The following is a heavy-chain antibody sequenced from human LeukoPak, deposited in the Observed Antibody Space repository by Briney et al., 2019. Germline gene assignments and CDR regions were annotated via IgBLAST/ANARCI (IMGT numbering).Heavy chain of an antibody. D-gene: IGHD1-26*01. Sequence: SETLSLTCAVSGGSIRDYQWSWIRQPPGKGLEWIASIYHSGTTYYNPPLKSRVTMSVDTSKNQFSLRLSSVTAADTAVYYCTRLSHVAGAPKVSWFDPWGQGTLVTVSS. V-gene: IGHV4-59*04. CDR3: TRLSHVAGAPKVSWFDP. CDR2: IYHSGTT. CDR1: GGSIRDYQ. J-gene: IGHJ5*02.